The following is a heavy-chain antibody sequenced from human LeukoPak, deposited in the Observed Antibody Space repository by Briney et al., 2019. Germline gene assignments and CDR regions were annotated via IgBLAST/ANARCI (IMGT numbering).Heavy chain of an antibody. V-gene: IGHV4-39*01. J-gene: IGHJ3*02. CDR1: GGSISSSSYY. CDR2: IYYSGST. CDR3: ARSLAVAGRAHDAFDI. Sequence: SSETLSLTCTVSGGSISSSSYYWGWIRQPPGKGLEWIGSIYYSGSTYYNPSLKSRVTISVDTSKNQFSLKLSSVTAADTAVYYCARSLAVAGRAHDAFDIWGQGTMVTVSS. D-gene: IGHD6-19*01.